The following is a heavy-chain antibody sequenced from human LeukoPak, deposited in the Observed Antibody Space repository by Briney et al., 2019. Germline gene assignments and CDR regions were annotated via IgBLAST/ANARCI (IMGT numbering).Heavy chain of an antibody. Sequence: KPSQTLSLTCSVSGASISSDYHLWSWIRQPAGKGLEWIGRFRTSGSTTYNPSLKSRVTISLDTSKNQFSLKLTSVAAADPAVYYCARDSRRAYCSSTSCYGHYYYYYMAVWGKGPTVPAPS. CDR2: FRTSGST. CDR3: ARDSRRAYCSSTSCYGHYYYYYMAV. J-gene: IGHJ6*03. CDR1: GASISSDY. V-gene: IGHV4-61*02. D-gene: IGHD2-2*01.